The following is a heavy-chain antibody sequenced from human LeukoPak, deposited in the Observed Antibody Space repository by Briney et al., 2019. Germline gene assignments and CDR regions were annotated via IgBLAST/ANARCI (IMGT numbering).Heavy chain of an antibody. D-gene: IGHD6-13*01. J-gene: IGHJ4*02. Sequence: PGGTLRLSCAASGFTFSSYEMNWVRQAPGKGLEWVSYISSSGSTIYYADPVKGRFTISRDNAKNSLYLQMNSLRAEDTAVYYCARSHGSFTFDYWGQGTLVTVSS. CDR2: ISSSGSTI. V-gene: IGHV3-48*03. CDR3: ARSHGSFTFDY. CDR1: GFTFSSYE.